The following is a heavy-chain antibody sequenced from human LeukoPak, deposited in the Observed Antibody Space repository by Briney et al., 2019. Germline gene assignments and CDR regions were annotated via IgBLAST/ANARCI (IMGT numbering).Heavy chain of an antibody. CDR3: ASSEYCSGGSCYPVYYFDY. CDR2: IYTSGST. Sequence: PSETLSLTCTVSGGSISSGSYYWSWIRQPAGKGLEWIGRIYTSGSTNYNPSLKSRVTISVDTSKDQFSLKLSSVTAADPAVYYCASSEYCSGGSCYPVYYFDYGAQGTLVTVSS. V-gene: IGHV4-61*02. CDR1: GGSISSGSYY. J-gene: IGHJ4*02. D-gene: IGHD2-15*01.